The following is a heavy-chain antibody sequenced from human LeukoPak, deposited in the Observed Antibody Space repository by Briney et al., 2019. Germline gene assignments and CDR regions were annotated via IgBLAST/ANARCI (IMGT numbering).Heavy chain of an antibody. CDR1: GGSFSGYY. CDR3: ARYDVDMATNN. V-gene: IGHV4-34*01. D-gene: IGHD5-24*01. CDR2: INHSGST. Sequence: KPSETLSLTCAVYGGSFSGYYWSWIRQPPGKGLEWIGEINHSGSTSYNPSRKSRVTISVDTSKNQFSLKLSSVTAADTAVYYCARYDVDMATNNWGQGTLVTVSS. J-gene: IGHJ4*02.